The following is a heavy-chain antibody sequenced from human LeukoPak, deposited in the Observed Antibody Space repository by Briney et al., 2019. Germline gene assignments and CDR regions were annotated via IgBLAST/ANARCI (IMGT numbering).Heavy chain of an antibody. CDR2: INPSGGST. Sequence: GASVTVSCTASGYTFTSYYMHWVRQAPGQGLEWMGIINPSGGSTSYAQKFQGRVTMTRDTSTSTVYMELSSLRSEDTAVYYCARVAHYDLRTDVWGQGTTVTVSS. CDR3: ARVAHYDLRTDV. CDR1: GYTFTSYY. V-gene: IGHV1-46*01. J-gene: IGHJ6*02. D-gene: IGHD5-12*01.